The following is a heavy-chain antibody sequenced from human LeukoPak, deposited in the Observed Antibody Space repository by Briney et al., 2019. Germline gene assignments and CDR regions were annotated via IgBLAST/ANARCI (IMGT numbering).Heavy chain of an antibody. Sequence: SETLSLTCTVSGDSISSSTYYWGWVRQPPGKGLEWLGNVSYTGSTYYNPSLKSRLIFSVDTSKNQFSLRLTSVTAADTAFYYCVRQGLEMTGGGWFDPWGRGTLVTVSS. CDR3: VRQGLEMTGGGWFDP. D-gene: IGHD2-8*02. V-gene: IGHV4-39*01. CDR2: VSYTGST. CDR1: GDSISSSTYY. J-gene: IGHJ5*02.